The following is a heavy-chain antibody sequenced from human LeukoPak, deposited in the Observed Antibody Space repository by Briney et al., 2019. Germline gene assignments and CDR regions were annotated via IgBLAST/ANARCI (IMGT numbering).Heavy chain of an antibody. CDR3: VRDNSNWYVDY. CDR1: GGSISSYY. Sequence: SETLSLTCTVSGGSISSYYWSWIRQPAGKGLEWIGRIYTSGSTNYNPSLESRVTMSVDTSKNQFSLKVSSVTVADTAVYYCVRDNSNWYVDYWGQGTLVTVSS. V-gene: IGHV4-4*07. CDR2: IYTSGST. D-gene: IGHD6-13*01. J-gene: IGHJ4*02.